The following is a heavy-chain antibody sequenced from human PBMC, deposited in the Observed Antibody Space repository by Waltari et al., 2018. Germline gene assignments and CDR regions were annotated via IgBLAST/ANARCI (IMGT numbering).Heavy chain of an antibody. CDR1: GYTFTSYD. CDR2: RNPNSGKP. D-gene: IGHD6-13*01. Sequence: QVQLVQSGAEVKKPGASVKVSCKASGYTFTSYDINWVRQATGQGLEWMGWRNPNSGKPGDAQKFQGRVTRTRNTSISTAYMELSSLRSEDTAVYYCARGLIAASDDAFDIWGQGTMVTVSS. J-gene: IGHJ3*02. V-gene: IGHV1-8*01. CDR3: ARGLIAASDDAFDI.